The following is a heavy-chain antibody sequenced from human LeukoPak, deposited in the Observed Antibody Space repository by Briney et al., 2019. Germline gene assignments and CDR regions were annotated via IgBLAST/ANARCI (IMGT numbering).Heavy chain of an antibody. V-gene: IGHV3-9*01. Sequence: PGRSLRLSCAASGFTFDDYAMHLVRQAPGKGLEWVSGISWNSGSIGYADSVKGRFTISRDNAKNSLYLQMNSLRAEDTALYYCAKDSGRDGYNFGYWGQGTLVTVSS. CDR3: AKDSGRDGYNFGY. D-gene: IGHD5-24*01. J-gene: IGHJ4*02. CDR2: ISWNSGSI. CDR1: GFTFDDYA.